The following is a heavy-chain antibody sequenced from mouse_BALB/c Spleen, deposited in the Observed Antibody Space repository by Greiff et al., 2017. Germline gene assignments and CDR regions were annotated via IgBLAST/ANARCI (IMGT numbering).Heavy chain of an antibody. Sequence: EVQLVESGGGLVQPGGSLRLSCATSGFTFTDYYMSWVRQPPGKALEWLGFIRNKANGYTTEYSASVKGRFTISRDNSQSILYLQMNTLRAEDSATYYCAREIYYGYYIDYWGQGTTLTVSS. CDR2: IRNKANGYTT. CDR3: AREIYYGYYIDY. D-gene: IGHD2-2*01. J-gene: IGHJ2*01. V-gene: IGHV7-3*02. CDR1: GFTFTDYY.